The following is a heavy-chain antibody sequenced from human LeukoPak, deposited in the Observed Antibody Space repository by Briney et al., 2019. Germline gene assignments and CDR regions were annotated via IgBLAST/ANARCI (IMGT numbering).Heavy chain of an antibody. CDR2: INHSGST. Sequence: SETLSLTSAVYGGSFRGYYWSWIRQPPGKGLEWIGEINHSGSTNYTPSLKGRVTISVDTSKNQFSLKLSSVTAADTAVYYCARVRGYRYCSSTSCSPLWGQGTLVTVSS. D-gene: IGHD2-2*01. CDR1: GGSFRGYY. V-gene: IGHV4-34*01. J-gene: IGHJ4*02. CDR3: ARVRGYRYCSSTSCSPL.